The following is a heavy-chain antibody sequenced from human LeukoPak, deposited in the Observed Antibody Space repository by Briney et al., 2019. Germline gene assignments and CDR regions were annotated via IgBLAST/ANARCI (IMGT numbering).Heavy chain of an antibody. J-gene: IGHJ4*02. CDR3: ARAVVPAATPFDY. Sequence: GGSLRLSCAASGFTFSSHWMTWVRQAPGKGLEWVSAISGSGGSTYYADSVKGRFTISRDNSKNTLYLQMNSLRAEDTAVYYCARAVVPAATPFDYWGQGTLVTVSS. D-gene: IGHD2-2*01. V-gene: IGHV3-23*01. CDR2: ISGSGGST. CDR1: GFTFSSHW.